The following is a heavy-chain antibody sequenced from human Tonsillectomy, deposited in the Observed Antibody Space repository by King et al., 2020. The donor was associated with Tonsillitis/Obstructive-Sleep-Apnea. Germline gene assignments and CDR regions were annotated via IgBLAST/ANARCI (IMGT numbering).Heavy chain of an antibody. CDR2: INPNNGGT. CDR3: ARSPGGTVAFDI. CDR1: GYTLTADY. V-gene: IGHV1-2*04. D-gene: IGHD2-8*02. J-gene: IGHJ3*02. Sequence: QLVQSGAEVKKPGASVKVSCEASGYTLTADYLHWVRQAPGQGREWMGWINPNNGGTNYAQNFQGSVTMTRETSISTAYMELSRLRSDDTAVYYCARSPGGTVAFDIWGQGTMVTVSS.